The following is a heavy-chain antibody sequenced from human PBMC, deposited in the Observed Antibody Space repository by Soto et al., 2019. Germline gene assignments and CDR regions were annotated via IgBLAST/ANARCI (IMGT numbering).Heavy chain of an antibody. D-gene: IGHD2-21*02. J-gene: IGHJ4*02. CDR3: ARGRGFGGNSYYFDY. CDR2: IYHSGTT. V-gene: IGHV4-31*03. CDR1: GGSISNGGYY. Sequence: TLSLTCSVSGGSISNGGYYWTWIRHHPGKGLEWIGYIYHSGTTYYSPSLKSRVTISVDTSKNQLSLKLSSVTAADTAVYYCARGRGFGGNSYYFDYWGQGTLVTVSS.